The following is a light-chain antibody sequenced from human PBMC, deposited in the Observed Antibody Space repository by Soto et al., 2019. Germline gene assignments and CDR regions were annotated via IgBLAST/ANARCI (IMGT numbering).Light chain of an antibody. CDR2: YDD. J-gene: IGLJ2*01. V-gene: IGLV1-36*01. Sequence: QSVLTQPPSVSEAPSQRVTISCSGSSSNIGNNAVNWYQQLPGKAPKLLIYYDDLLPSGVSDRFSGSKSGTSASLAISGRQSEDEADYYCAALDDSVNGQVFGGGTKVTVL. CDR1: SSNIGNNA. CDR3: AALDDSVNGQV.